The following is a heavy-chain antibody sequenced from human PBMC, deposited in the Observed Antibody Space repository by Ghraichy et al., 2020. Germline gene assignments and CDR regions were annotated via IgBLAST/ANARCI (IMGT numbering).Heavy chain of an antibody. CDR2: ISSGSSYI. J-gene: IGHJ4*02. V-gene: IGHV3-21*01. D-gene: IGHD6-13*01. CDR1: GFTFSTYS. Sequence: GGSLRLSCAASGFTFSTYSMNWVRQAPGKGLEWVSSISSGSSYIYYADSVKGRFTISRDNAKNSLYLQMNSLRAEDTAVYYCARDRGVAPAGTAEDYWGQGTLVTVSS. CDR3: ARDRGVAPAGTAEDY.